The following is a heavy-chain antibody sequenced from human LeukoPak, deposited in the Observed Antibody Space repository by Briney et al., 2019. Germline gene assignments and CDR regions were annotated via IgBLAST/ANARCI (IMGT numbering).Heavy chain of an antibody. V-gene: IGHV4-34*01. CDR1: GGSFGGYY. J-gene: IGHJ3*02. Sequence: SETLSLTCAVYGGSFGGYYWSWIRQPPGKGLEWIGEINHSGSTNYNPSLKSRVTISVDTSKNQFSLKLSSVTAADTAVYYCARAGSQDYGDYGDAFDIWGQGTMVTVSS. CDR2: INHSGST. D-gene: IGHD4-17*01. CDR3: ARAGSQDYGDYGDAFDI.